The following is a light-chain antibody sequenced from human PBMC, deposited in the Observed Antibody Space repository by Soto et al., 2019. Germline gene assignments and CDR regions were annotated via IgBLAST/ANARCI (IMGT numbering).Light chain of an antibody. V-gene: IGKV3-20*01. J-gene: IGKJ1*01. CDR1: QSVSNNY. CDR2: GAS. CDR3: QQYGSSGT. Sequence: VLTQSPGALSFSPGEGATLSCRASQSVSNNYLAWYQQKPGQAPRLLIYGASNRATGIPDRFSGSGSGTDFTLTISRLEPEDFAVYYCQQYGSSGTFGQGTKVDI.